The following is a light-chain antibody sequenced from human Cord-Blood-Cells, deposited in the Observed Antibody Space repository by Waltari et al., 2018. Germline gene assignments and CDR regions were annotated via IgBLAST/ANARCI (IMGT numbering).Light chain of an antibody. Sequence: EIVMTQSPATLSVSPGERATLSCRASQSVSINLAWYHQKPGQAPRLLIYGASTRATGIPARFSGSGSGTEFTLTISSLQSEDFAVYYCQQYNNWPPYTFGQGTKLEIK. CDR2: GAS. CDR3: QQYNNWPPYT. V-gene: IGKV3-15*01. J-gene: IGKJ2*01. CDR1: QSVSIN.